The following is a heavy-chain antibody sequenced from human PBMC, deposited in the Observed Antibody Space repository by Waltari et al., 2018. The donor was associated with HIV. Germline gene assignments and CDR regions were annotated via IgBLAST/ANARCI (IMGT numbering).Heavy chain of an antibody. D-gene: IGHD1-26*01. J-gene: IGHJ6*02. Sequence: EVQLVESGGGLVKPGGSLRLSCAASGFTFSSYSMNWVRQGPGKGLEWVSSISSSSSYIYYADSVMGRFTISRDNAKNSLYLQMNSLRAEDTAVYYCAWSSGGMDVWGQGTTVTVSS. CDR3: AWSSGGMDV. V-gene: IGHV3-21*01. CDR2: ISSSSSYI. CDR1: GFTFSSYS.